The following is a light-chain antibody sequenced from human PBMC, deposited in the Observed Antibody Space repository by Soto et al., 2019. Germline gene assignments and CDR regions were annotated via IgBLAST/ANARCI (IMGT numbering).Light chain of an antibody. V-gene: IGLV2-14*01. Sequence: QSVLTQPASVSGSPGQSITISCTGTSSDVGGYNYVSWYQQHPGKAPKHMIYEVSNRPSGVSNRFSGSKSGNTASLTISGLQAEDEADYYCSSYTSSSTLRVFGGGTKLTVL. CDR2: EVS. CDR3: SSYTSSSTLRV. J-gene: IGLJ3*02. CDR1: SSDVGGYNY.